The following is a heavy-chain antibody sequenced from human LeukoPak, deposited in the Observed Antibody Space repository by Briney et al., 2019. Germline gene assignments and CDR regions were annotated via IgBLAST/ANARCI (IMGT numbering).Heavy chain of an antibody. CDR2: ITSISDYI. D-gene: IGHD3-16*02. V-gene: IGHV3-21*01. CDR1: GFTFRRYS. Sequence: PGGSLRLSCAASGFTFRRYSMNWVRQAPGKGLEWVSSITSISDYIYYADSVKGRFTISRDNARDSLYLQMNSLRAEDTAVYYCARAVRYDYVWGSYLDYWGQGTLVTVSS. CDR3: ARAVRYDYVWGSYLDY. J-gene: IGHJ4*02.